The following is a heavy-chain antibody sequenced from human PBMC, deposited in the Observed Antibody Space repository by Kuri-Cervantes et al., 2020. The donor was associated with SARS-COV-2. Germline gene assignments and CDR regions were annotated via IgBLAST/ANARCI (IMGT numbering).Heavy chain of an antibody. CDR1: GGTFSSYA. Sequence: SGKVSFKASGGTFSSYAISWVRQVPGQGLEWMGRIIPILGTANYAQKFKGRVTITADKSTSTAYMELSSLRSEDTAVYYCATIAAAGTHPARDNHSYYFDYWGQGTLVTVSS. J-gene: IGHJ4*02. V-gene: IGHV1-69*04. CDR3: ATIAAAGTHPARDNHSYYFDY. CDR2: IIPILGTA. D-gene: IGHD6-13*01.